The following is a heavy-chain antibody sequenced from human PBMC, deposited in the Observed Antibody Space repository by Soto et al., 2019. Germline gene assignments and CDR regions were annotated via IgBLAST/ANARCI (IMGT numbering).Heavy chain of an antibody. CDR2: IYYSGST. CDR1: GGSISSGDYY. CDR3: ARDRGYSGYGPWDY. V-gene: IGHV4-30-4*01. Sequence: KASETLSLTCTVSGGSISSGDYYWSWIRQPPGKGLEWIGYIYYSGSTYYNPSLKSRVAISVDTSKNQFSLKLSSVTAADTAVYYCARDRGYSGYGPWDYWGQGTLVTVSS. J-gene: IGHJ4*02. D-gene: IGHD5-12*01.